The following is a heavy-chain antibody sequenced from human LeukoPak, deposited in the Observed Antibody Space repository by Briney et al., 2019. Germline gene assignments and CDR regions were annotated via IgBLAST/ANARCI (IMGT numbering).Heavy chain of an antibody. CDR1: GYTFTSYY. CDR3: ARGDNSGWYVG. V-gene: IGHV1-46*01. D-gene: IGHD6-19*01. CDR2: INPSGGST. J-gene: IGHJ4*02. Sequence: ASAKVSCKASGYTFTSYYMHWVRQAPGQGLEWMGIINPSGGSTSYAQKFQGRVTMTRDTSTSTVYMELGSLRSEDTAVYYCARGDNSGWYVGWGQGTLVTVSS.